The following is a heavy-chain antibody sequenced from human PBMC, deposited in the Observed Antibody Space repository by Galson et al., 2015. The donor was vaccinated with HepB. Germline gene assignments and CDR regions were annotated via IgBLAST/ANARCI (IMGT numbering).Heavy chain of an antibody. V-gene: IGHV3-33*01. J-gene: IGHJ6*02. D-gene: IGHD4-17*01. Sequence: SLRLSCAASGFSFTSYGMHWVRQAPGKGLEWVAVIWYDGSNKYYADYVKGRFTISRDNSKNTLYLQMNSLRAEDTAVYYCARGDPNSPVWTTVTTWAWGDYYGMDVWGQGTTVTVSS. CDR3: ARGDPNSPVWTTVTTWAWGDYYGMDV. CDR2: IWYDGSNK. CDR1: GFSFTSYG.